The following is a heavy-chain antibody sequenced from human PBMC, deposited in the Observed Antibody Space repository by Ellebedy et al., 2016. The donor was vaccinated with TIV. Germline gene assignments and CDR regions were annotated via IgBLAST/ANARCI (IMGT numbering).Heavy chain of an antibody. CDR3: ARSRQEGQLVPLDY. D-gene: IGHD6-6*01. CDR2: IYHSGST. Sequence: SETLSLTCTVSGGSISSDDYYWSWLRQPPGKGLEWIGYIYHSGSTQYNPSLKSRLTMSVDTSKNQFSLRLSSVTAADTAVYYCARSRQEGQLVPLDYWGQGTLVTVSS. CDR1: GGSISSDDYY. J-gene: IGHJ4*02. V-gene: IGHV4-30-4*01.